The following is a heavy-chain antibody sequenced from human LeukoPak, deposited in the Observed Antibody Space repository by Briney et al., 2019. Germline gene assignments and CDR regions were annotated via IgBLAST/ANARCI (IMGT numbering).Heavy chain of an antibody. CDR2: IYHSGST. J-gene: IGHJ4*02. D-gene: IGHD3-3*01. CDR3: GREGGRFLEWLPLL. Sequence: SETLSLTCTVSGGSISSGGYYWSWIRQPPGKGLEWIGYIYHSGSTYYNPSLKSRVTISVDRSKNQFSLKLSSVTAADTAVYYCGREGGRFLEWLPLLWGQGTLVTVSS. CDR1: GGSISSGGYY. V-gene: IGHV4-30-2*01.